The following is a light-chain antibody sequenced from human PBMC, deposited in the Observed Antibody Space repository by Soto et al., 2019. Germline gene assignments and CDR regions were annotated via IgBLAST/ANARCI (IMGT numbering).Light chain of an antibody. CDR1: RSVTGY. Sequence: EIVLTQSPATLSLSPGERATLSCRASRSVTGYLAWYQQKPGQAPRLLIYDASSRATGIPARFSGSGSGTDFTLTITSLEPEDFEVYYCQQRSDWPSTFGGGTKVEI. CDR2: DAS. J-gene: IGKJ4*01. CDR3: QQRSDWPST. V-gene: IGKV3-11*01.